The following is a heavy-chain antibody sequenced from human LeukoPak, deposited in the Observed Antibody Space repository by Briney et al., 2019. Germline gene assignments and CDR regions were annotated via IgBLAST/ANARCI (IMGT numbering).Heavy chain of an antibody. CDR3: ASTQHREHYYYMDV. V-gene: IGHV3-53*01. J-gene: IGHJ6*03. CDR1: GFTVSSNY. D-gene: IGHD6-13*01. CDR2: IYTGGST. Sequence: GGSLRLSCAASGFTVSSNYMNWVRQTPGKGLEWVSGIYTGGSTFYADSVKGRFTISRDNSKNTVYLQMNSLRAEDTAVYYCASTQHREHYYYMDVWGKGTTVTVSS.